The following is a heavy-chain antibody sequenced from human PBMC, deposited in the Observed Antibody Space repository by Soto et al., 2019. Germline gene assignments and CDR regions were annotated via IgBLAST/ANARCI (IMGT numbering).Heavy chain of an antibody. CDR2: IIPIFGTA. D-gene: IGHD6-13*01. CDR1: GGTFSSYA. Sequence: GASVKVSCKASGGTFSSYAISWVRQAPGQGLEWMGGIIPIFGTANYAQKFQGRVTITADESTSTAYMELSSLRSEDTAVYYCATAYYSSSWQDFDYWGQGTLVTVSS. CDR3: ATAYYSSSWQDFDY. V-gene: IGHV1-69*13. J-gene: IGHJ4*02.